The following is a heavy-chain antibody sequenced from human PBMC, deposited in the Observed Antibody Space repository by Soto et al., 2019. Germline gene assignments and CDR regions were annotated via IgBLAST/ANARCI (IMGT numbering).Heavy chain of an antibody. CDR1: GGSISSGAYY. CDR3: VRRNRDYDLRGFFEY. D-gene: IGHD5-12*01. Sequence: SETLSLTCNVSGGSISSGAYYWGWIRQKSGKGLEWIGYFYYSGSTYYNPSLKSRVSILVDKSKNKFSLRLSSVSAADTAVYYCVRRNRDYDLRGFFEYWGQGTLVTVSS. V-gene: IGHV4-31*03. CDR2: FYYSGST. J-gene: IGHJ4*02.